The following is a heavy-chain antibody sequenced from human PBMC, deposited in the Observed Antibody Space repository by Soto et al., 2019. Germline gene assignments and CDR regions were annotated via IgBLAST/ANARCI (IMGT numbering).Heavy chain of an antibody. D-gene: IGHD2-21*02. Sequence: EVQLLESGGGLVQPGGSLRLSCAASGFTFSNYGMTWVRQAPGKGLEWVSGMSRDGGVTDYTDSVKGRFTISRDISKNTLSLQMNSLRAEDTAVYYSAKIDKSNPQGGDWANRFDYGGQGTLFPVSS. CDR2: MSRDGGVT. V-gene: IGHV3-23*01. J-gene: IGHJ4*02. CDR3: AKIDKSNPQGGDWANRFDY. CDR1: GFTFSNYG.